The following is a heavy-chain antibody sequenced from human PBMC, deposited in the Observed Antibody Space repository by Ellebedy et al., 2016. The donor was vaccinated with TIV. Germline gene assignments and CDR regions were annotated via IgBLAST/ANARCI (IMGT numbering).Heavy chain of an antibody. D-gene: IGHD3-9*01. CDR3: ARLHYDILTGTDEAFDI. Sequence: SETLSLTCTVSGGSISSSNYYWSWIRQPPGKGLEWIGYIYYSGSTNYNPSLKSRVTISVDTSKNQVSLKLSSVTAADTAVYYCARLHYDILTGTDEAFDIWGQGTMVTVSS. V-gene: IGHV4-61*05. CDR1: GGSISSSNYY. J-gene: IGHJ3*02. CDR2: IYYSGST.